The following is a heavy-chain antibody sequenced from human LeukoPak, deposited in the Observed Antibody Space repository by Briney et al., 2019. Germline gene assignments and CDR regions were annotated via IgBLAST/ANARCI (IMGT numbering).Heavy chain of an antibody. V-gene: IGHV3-30*03. CDR1: EFTFSSYG. CDR3: ASARGSNYGSLGD. Sequence: GGSLRLSCAASEFTFSSYGMHWVRQAPGKGLEWVAVISYDGSNQYYADTVKGRFTISRDNSKNTLYLQMNSLRAEDTAVYYCASARGSNYGSLGDWGQGTLVTVSS. J-gene: IGHJ4*02. D-gene: IGHD5-18*01. CDR2: ISYDGSNQ.